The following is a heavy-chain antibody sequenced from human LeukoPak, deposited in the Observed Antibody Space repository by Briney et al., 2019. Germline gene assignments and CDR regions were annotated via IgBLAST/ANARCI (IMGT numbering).Heavy chain of an antibody. D-gene: IGHD3-22*01. CDR2: IKQDRSEE. J-gene: IGHJ4*02. CDR1: RFTFSSFW. Sequence: GGSLRPSCAASRFTFSSFWMIWVPQAPGKGLEWVANIKQDRSEEHYVDSVKGRFSISRDNAKNSLYLQMNSLRDEDTAVYYCARDDGTSGYDLHDYWGQGTLVTVSS. V-gene: IGHV3-7*01. CDR3: ARDDGTSGYDLHDY.